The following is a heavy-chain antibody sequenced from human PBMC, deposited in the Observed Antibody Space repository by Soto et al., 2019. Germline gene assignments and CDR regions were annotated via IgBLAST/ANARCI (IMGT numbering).Heavy chain of an antibody. V-gene: IGHV3-23*01. CDR3: AKNMGIVVVPTANYLGYYGMDV. CDR2: ISGNGDST. Sequence: GGSLRLSCAASGFIFKIYAISWARQAPGKGLEWVSAISGNGDSTYYAESVKGRFAISRDNSKNTLYLQMNSLRAEDTALYYCAKNMGIVVVPTANYLGYYGMDVWGQGTTVTVSS. CDR1: GFIFKIYA. D-gene: IGHD2-2*03. J-gene: IGHJ6*02.